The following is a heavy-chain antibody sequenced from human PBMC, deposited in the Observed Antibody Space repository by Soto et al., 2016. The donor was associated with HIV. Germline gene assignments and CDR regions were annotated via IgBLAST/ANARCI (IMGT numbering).Heavy chain of an antibody. CDR1: GYSFTGYY. D-gene: IGHD3-22*01. Sequence: QVQVIQSGAEVKKPGASVKVSCKASGYSFTGYYMHWVRQAPGQGLEWVGWINPNSGGTYYAHKFQARVTMTRDTSISTAYMELSSLRSDDTAVYYCARDRANYYDSSGYYSMDVWGKGTTVIVSS. CDR2: INPNSGGT. J-gene: IGHJ6*03. CDR3: ARDRANYYDSSGYYSMDV. V-gene: IGHV1-2*02.